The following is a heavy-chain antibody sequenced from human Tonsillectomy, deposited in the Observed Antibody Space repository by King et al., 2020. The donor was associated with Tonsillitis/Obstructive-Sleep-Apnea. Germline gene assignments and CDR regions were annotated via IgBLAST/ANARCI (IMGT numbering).Heavy chain of an antibody. J-gene: IGHJ3*02. Sequence: QLVQSGAEVKKPGASVKVSCKASGYTFTSYEINWVRQATGQGPEWMGWMNPNSGNTGNAQMFQGRVTMTRNAPISTAYMELSSLRSEDTAVYYCAGGLVQVPAARNSRGVFDIWRQGTMVTVSS. D-gene: IGHD2-2*01. CDR3: AGGLVQVPAARNSRGVFDI. CDR1: GYTFTSYE. V-gene: IGHV1-8*01. CDR2: MNPNSGNT.